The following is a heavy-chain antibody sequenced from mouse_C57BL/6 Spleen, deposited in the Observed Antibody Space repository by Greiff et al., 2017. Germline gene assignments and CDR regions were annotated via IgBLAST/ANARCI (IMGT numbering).Heavy chain of an antibody. D-gene: IGHD2-4*01. CDR1: GYSITSGYD. CDR3: ARSYYDLYYAMDY. Sequence: EVMLVESGPGMVKPSQSLSLTCTVTGYSITSGYDWHWIRHFPGNKLEWMGYISYSGSTNYNPSLKSRISITHDTSKNHFFLKLNSVTTEDTATYYCARSYYDLYYAMDYWGQGTSVTVSS. J-gene: IGHJ4*01. CDR2: ISYSGST. V-gene: IGHV3-1*01.